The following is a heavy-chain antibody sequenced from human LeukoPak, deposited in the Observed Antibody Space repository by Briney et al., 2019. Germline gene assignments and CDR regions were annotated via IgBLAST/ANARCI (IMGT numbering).Heavy chain of an antibody. Sequence: SETLSLTCSVSGASISNYYWTWIRQPAGKGLEFIGLFYTSGSTNYNPSLKSRVTMSVDTSKNQFSLKLSSVTTADTAVYYCARDPWFGDRFDYWGQGTLVTVSS. CDR2: FYTSGST. D-gene: IGHD3-10*01. CDR3: ARDPWFGDRFDY. CDR1: GASISNYY. J-gene: IGHJ4*02. V-gene: IGHV4-4*07.